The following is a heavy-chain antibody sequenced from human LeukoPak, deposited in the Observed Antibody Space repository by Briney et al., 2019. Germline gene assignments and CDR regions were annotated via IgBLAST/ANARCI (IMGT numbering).Heavy chain of an antibody. V-gene: IGHV4-31*03. CDR3: ARMQRIAARPGSKSSAAYYYYGMDV. Sequence: SETLSLTCTVSGGSISSGGYSWSWIRQHPGKGLEWIGYIYYSGSTYYNPSLKSRVTISVDTSKNQFSLKLSSVTAADTAVYYCARMQRIAARPGSKSSAAYYYYGMDVWGQGTTVTVSS. CDR1: GGSISSGGYS. J-gene: IGHJ6*02. CDR2: IYYSGST. D-gene: IGHD6-6*01.